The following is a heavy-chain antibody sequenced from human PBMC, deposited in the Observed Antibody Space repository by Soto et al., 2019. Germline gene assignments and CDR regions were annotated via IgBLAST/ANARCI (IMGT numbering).Heavy chain of an antibody. J-gene: IGHJ4*02. CDR2: TSGSGGST. CDR1: GFTFSSYA. D-gene: IGHD6-19*01. V-gene: IGHV3-23*01. CDR3: AQTVAGDY. Sequence: AGGSLRLSCAASGFTFSSYAMSWVRQAPGKGLEWVSTTSGSGGSTYYADSVKGRFTISRDNSKNTLYLQMNSLRAEDTAVYSCAQTVAGDYWGQGTLVTVSS.